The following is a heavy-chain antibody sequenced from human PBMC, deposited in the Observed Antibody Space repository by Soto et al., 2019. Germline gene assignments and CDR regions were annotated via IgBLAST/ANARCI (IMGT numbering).Heavy chain of an antibody. Sequence: PSETLSLTCTVSGGSISSYYWSWIRQPPGQGLEWIGYIYYSGSTNYNPYIKSRVTISVDTYKNQFSLKMSSVTAADTAVYYCARTTAVPNTLRSRYFFDYWGQGTMVTVSS. J-gene: IGHJ4*02. V-gene: IGHV4-59*01. CDR2: IYYSGST. CDR1: GGSISSYY. D-gene: IGHD4-17*01. CDR3: ARTTAVPNTLRSRYFFDY.